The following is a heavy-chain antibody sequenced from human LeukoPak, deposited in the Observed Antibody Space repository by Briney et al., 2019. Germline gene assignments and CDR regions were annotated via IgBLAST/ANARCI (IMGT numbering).Heavy chain of an antibody. CDR2: TSGSRGTT. CDR1: GFTFSIFS. Sequence: PGGSLRLSCSASGFTFSIFSINWVRQSPGKGLEWVSYTSGSRGTTYYADSVKGRFTIARDNAKNSLYLQMNSLRAEDTAVYYCARDYNFWFDPWGQGTLVTVPS. CDR3: ARDYNFWFDP. D-gene: IGHD3-10*01. J-gene: IGHJ5*02. V-gene: IGHV3-48*04.